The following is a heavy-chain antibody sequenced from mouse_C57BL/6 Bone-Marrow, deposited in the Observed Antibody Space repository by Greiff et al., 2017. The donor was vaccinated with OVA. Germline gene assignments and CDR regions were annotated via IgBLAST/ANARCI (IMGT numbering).Heavy chain of an antibody. D-gene: IGHD1-1*01. J-gene: IGHJ2*01. CDR1: GFTFSNYW. V-gene: IGHV6-3*01. CDR2: IRLKSDNYAT. CDR3: TLLRILYFDY. Sequence: EVKLQESGGGLVQPGGSMKLSCVASGFTFSNYWMNWVRQSPETGLEWVAQIRLKSDNYATHYAESVKGRFTISRDDSKSSVYLQMNNLRAEDTGIYYCTLLRILYFDYWGQGTTLTVSS.